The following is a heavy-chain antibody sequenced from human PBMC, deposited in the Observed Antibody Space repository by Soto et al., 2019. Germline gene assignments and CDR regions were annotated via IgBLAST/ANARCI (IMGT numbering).Heavy chain of an antibody. CDR1: GFTFSSYG. Sequence: QVQLVESGGGVVQPGRSLRLSCVASGFTFSSYGMHWVRQAPGQGLEWVASISYDGSNTYYADSVKGRFTISRDNSKNTLYLQMNSLRAEDTSVYYCAKEGGLSGSYYISSSYYFDYWGQGTLVTVSS. D-gene: IGHD1-26*01. V-gene: IGHV3-30*18. CDR3: AKEGGLSGSYYISSSYYFDY. CDR2: ISYDGSNT. J-gene: IGHJ4*02.